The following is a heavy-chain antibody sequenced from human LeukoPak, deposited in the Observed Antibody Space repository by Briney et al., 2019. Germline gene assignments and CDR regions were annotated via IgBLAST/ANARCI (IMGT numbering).Heavy chain of an antibody. J-gene: IGHJ4*02. Sequence: AGGSLRLSCAASGFTVSSNYMTWVRQAPGKGLVWVSRINSDGSDPTYADSVKGRFTIFRDNAKKTLYLQMNSLRAEDTGVYYCALLWFGESPYWGRGTLVTVSS. CDR3: ALLWFGESPY. CDR2: INSDGSDP. CDR1: GFTVSSNY. V-gene: IGHV3-74*01. D-gene: IGHD3-10*01.